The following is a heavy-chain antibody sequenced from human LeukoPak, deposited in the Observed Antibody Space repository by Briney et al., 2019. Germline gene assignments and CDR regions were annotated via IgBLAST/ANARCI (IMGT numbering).Heavy chain of an antibody. V-gene: IGHV3-74*01. J-gene: IGHJ4*02. CDR3: VRDWGYDSSGYWQKYFDT. CDR2: ISHDGSST. CDR1: GFTFPTFW. Sequence: GGALRLSCATSGFTFPTFWMHWVHQAPGKGLVWVSRISHDGSSTNYADSVKGRFTISRDNAKSTVYLQMNSLRAEDTAVYYCVRDWGYDSSGYWQKYFDTWGQGTLVTVSS. D-gene: IGHD3-22*01.